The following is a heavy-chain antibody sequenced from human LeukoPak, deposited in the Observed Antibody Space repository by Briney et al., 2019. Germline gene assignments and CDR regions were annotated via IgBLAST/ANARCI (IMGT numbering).Heavy chain of an antibody. CDR3: ARGETTVNFFDY. J-gene: IGHJ4*02. D-gene: IGHD4-17*01. CDR1: GFTFSSYA. Sequence: PGGSLRLSCAASGFTFSSYAMHWVRQAPGKGLEWVAVISYDGSNKYYADSVKGRFTISRDNSKNTLYLQMNSLRAEDTAVYYCARGETTVNFFDYWGQGTLVTVSS. CDR2: ISYDGSNK. V-gene: IGHV3-30-3*01.